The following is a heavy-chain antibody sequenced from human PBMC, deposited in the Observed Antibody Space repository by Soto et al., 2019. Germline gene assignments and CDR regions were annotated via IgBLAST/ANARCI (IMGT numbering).Heavy chain of an antibody. V-gene: IGHV4-61*08. Sequence: QVQLQESGPRLVKTSETLSLTCTVSGGSVSSAASHWSWIRQPPERGLEWIGFIYNNERTSYNPSLKSRVTISLATSGNQVSLNLDSVTAADTAVYYCARGKGAYKTGYWGQGILVTVSS. D-gene: IGHD3-9*01. CDR1: GGSVSSAASH. CDR2: IYNNERT. J-gene: IGHJ4*02. CDR3: ARGKGAYKTGY.